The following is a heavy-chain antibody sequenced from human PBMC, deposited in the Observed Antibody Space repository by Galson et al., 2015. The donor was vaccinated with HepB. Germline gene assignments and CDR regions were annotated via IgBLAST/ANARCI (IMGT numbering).Heavy chain of an antibody. Sequence: SLRLSCAASGFTFSNYGMHWVRQAPGKGLEWVAVISYDGSNKYYADSVKGRFTIYRDNSKNTLYLQMNSLSAEDTAVYYCAREGYCSSTSCYRHTPCMDYWGQGTLVTVSS. V-gene: IGHV3-30*03. D-gene: IGHD2-2*01. J-gene: IGHJ4*02. CDR1: GFTFSNYG. CDR3: AREGYCSSTSCYRHTPCMDY. CDR2: ISYDGSNK.